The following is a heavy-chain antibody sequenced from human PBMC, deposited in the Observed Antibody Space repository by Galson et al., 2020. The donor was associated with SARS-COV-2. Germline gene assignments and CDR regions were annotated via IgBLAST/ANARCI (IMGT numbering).Heavy chain of an antibody. CDR2: FDPEDGET. J-gene: IGHJ5*02. Sequence: ASVKVSCKVSGYTLTELSMHWVRQAPGKGLEWMGGFDPEDGETIYAQKFQGRVTMTEDTSTDPAYMELSSLRSEDTAVYYCATAPPMGGYFWFDPWGQGTLVTVSS. D-gene: IGHD3-22*01. V-gene: IGHV1-24*01. CDR1: GYTLTELS. CDR3: ATAPPMGGYFWFDP.